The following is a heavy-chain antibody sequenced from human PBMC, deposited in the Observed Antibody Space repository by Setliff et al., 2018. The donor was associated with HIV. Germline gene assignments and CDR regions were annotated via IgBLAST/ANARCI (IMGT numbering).Heavy chain of an antibody. CDR2: IYHSGIT. J-gene: IGHJ4*02. V-gene: IGHV4-59*01. Sequence: ETLSLTCAVSGGSISSYYWSWIRQSPEKGLEWIGYIYHSGITSYNPSLKSRVTMSMDMSKNLFSLNLSSVTAADSAVYYCARIAWKQGAVGSFCDYWGQGGLVTVS. D-gene: IGHD3-10*01. CDR3: ARIAWKQGAVGSFCDY. CDR1: GGSISSYY.